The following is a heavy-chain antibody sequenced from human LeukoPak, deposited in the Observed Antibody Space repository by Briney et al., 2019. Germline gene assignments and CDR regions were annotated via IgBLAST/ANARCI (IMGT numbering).Heavy chain of an antibody. CDR2: IKQDGSEK. V-gene: IGHV3-7*01. CDR1: GFTFSSYW. Sequence: GGSLRLSCAASGFTFSSYWMSWVRQAPGKGLEWVANIKQDGSEKYYVDSVKGRFTISRDNAKNSLYLQMNSLRAEDTAVYYCARSDSSQWEPTYYFDYWGQGTLVTVSS. CDR3: ARSDSSQWEPTYYFDY. D-gene: IGHD1-26*01. J-gene: IGHJ4*02.